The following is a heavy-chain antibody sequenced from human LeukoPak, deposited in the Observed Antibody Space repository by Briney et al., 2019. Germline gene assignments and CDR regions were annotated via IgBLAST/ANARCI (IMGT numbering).Heavy chain of an antibody. CDR1: GGSISSYY. J-gene: IGHJ6*02. CDR2: IYYSGST. CDR3: ARQFVSVGMDV. D-gene: IGHD5/OR15-5a*01. V-gene: IGHV4-59*08. Sequence: SETLSLTCTVSGGSISSYYWSWIRQPPGKGLEWIGYIYYSGSTNYNPSLKSRVTISVDTSKNQFSLKLSSVTAADTAVYYCARQFVSVGMDVWGQGTTVTVSS.